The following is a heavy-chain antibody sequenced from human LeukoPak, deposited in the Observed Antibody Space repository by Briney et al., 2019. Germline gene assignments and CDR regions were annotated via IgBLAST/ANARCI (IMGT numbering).Heavy chain of an antibody. D-gene: IGHD6-19*01. CDR2: ISSSGSTI. J-gene: IGHJ4*02. V-gene: IGHV3-11*04. Sequence: GGSPRLSCAASGFTFSDYYMSWIRQAPGKGLEWVSYISSSGSTIYYADSVKGRFTISRDNAKNSLYLQMNSLRAEDTAVYYCASRNSKWLVNYFDYWGQGTLVTVSS. CDR1: GFTFSDYY. CDR3: ASRNSKWLVNYFDY.